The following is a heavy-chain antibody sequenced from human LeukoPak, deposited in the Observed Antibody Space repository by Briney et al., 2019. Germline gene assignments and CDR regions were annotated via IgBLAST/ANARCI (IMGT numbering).Heavy chain of an antibody. D-gene: IGHD2-15*01. CDR3: ARSKGPYCSGGSCYSGAVFDY. CDR2: INHSGST. CDR1: GFTFSSYA. J-gene: IGHJ4*02. V-gene: IGHV4-34*01. Sequence: GSLRLSCAASGFTFSSYAMSWVRQPPGKGLEWIGEINHSGSTNYNPSLKSRVTISVDTSKNQFSLKLSSVTAADTAVYYCARSKGPYCSGGSCYSGAVFDYWGQGTLVTVSS.